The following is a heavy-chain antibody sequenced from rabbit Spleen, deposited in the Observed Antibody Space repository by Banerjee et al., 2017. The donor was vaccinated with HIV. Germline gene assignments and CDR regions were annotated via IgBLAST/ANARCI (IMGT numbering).Heavy chain of an antibody. CDR2: INMVTGKS. CDR1: GVSFNDKDV. V-gene: IGHV1S45*01. CDR3: ARDSGTSFSSYGTDL. J-gene: IGHJ6*01. D-gene: IGHD8-1*01. Sequence: QQQLVESGGGLVKPGASLTLTCKASGVSFNDKDVMCWVRQAPGKGLEWITCINMVTGKSVYASWAKGRFTISKTSSTTVTLQVTSLTAADTATYFCARDSGTSFSSYGTDLWGPGTLVTVS.